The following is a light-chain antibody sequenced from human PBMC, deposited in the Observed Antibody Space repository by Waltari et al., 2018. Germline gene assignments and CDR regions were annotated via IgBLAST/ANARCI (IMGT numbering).Light chain of an antibody. Sequence: EIVLTQSPGTLSLSPGERATLSCRASQSVSRTLAWYQQKPGQATRLLIYDASSRATGIPYRFSGSGSGTDFSLTISRLEPEDFAVYYCQKYGTRPATFGQGTKVEVK. V-gene: IGKV3-20*01. J-gene: IGKJ1*01. CDR2: DAS. CDR3: QKYGTRPAT. CDR1: QSVSRT.